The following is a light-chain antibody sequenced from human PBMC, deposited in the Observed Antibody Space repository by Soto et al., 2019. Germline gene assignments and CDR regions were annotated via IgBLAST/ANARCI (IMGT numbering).Light chain of an antibody. CDR3: GTWDTSLSGVV. J-gene: IGLJ3*02. CDR1: SSNIGNNY. V-gene: IGLV1-51*01. CDR2: DSN. Sequence: QSVLTQPPSVSAAPGQRVTISCSGSSSNIGNNYVSWFQQLPGAAPKVVIYDSNKRPSGVPDRFSGSKSGTSATLGISGLQTGEEADYYCGTWDTSLSGVVFGGGTKLTVL.